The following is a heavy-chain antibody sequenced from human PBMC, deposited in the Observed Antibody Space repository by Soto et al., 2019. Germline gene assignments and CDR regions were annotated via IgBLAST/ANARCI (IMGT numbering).Heavy chain of an antibody. Sequence: GGSLRLSCAASGFTFSSYAMSWVRQAPGKGLEWVSTISGGGGRTYYADSVKGRFSISRDNSKNTLYLQMNSLRAEDTALYYCAKRGSGAVAFDYWGQGTLVTVSS. V-gene: IGHV3-23*01. CDR3: AKRGSGAVAFDY. D-gene: IGHD6-19*01. CDR1: GFTFSSYA. CDR2: ISGGGGRT. J-gene: IGHJ4*02.